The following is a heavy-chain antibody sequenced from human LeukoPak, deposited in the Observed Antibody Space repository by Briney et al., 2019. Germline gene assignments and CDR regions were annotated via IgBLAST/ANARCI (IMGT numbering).Heavy chain of an antibody. J-gene: IGHJ3*02. V-gene: IGHV3-53*01. CDR2: IYSGGST. D-gene: IGHD3-22*01. Sequence: GGSLRLSCAASGFTFSSYAMSWVRQAPGKGLEWVSVIYSGGSTYYADSVKGRFTISRDNSKNTLHLQMNSLRAEDTAVYYCARCVRGTMIGAFDIWGLGTMVTVSS. CDR3: ARCVRGTMIGAFDI. CDR1: GFTFSSYA.